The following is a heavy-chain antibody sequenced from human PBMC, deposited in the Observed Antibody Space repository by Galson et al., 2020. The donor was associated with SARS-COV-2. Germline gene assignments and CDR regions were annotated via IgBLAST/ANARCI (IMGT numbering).Heavy chain of an antibody. D-gene: IGHD3-16*01. CDR1: GDRVSSNTAG. V-gene: IGHV6-1*01. CDR2: TYYRSKWSN. Sequence: ETSETLSLTCAISGDRVSSNTAGWTWIRQSPSRGLEWLGRTYYRSKWSNDYAVFVKSRITINPDTSTNQFSLQLNSVTPEDTAVYYCARSWGGDADKSHGHAFDVWGQGTMVTVSS. J-gene: IGHJ3*01. CDR3: ARSWGGDADKSHGHAFDV.